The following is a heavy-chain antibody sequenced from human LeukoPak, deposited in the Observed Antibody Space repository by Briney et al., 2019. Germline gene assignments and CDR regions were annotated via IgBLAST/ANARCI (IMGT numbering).Heavy chain of an antibody. CDR1: GFTFSSYA. D-gene: IGHD3-10*01. V-gene: IGHV3-23*01. Sequence: PGGSLRLSCAASGFTFSSYAMTWVRQAPDKGLEWVSAISGSDGSTYYADSVKGRFTISRDNSKNTLYLQMNSLRAEDTAVYYCAKDLGDYYGSGSYSDYWGQGTLVTVSS. J-gene: IGHJ4*02. CDR3: AKDLGDYYGSGSYSDY. CDR2: ISGSDGST.